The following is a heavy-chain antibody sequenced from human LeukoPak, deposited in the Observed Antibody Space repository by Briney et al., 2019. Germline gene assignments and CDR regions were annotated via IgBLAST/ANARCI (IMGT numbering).Heavy chain of an antibody. CDR1: GGSISSSSSYY. V-gene: IGHV4-39*07. CDR2: IYYSGST. J-gene: IGHJ5*02. D-gene: IGHD3-10*01. CDR3: ARDKYYGSGNYGKYNWFDP. Sequence: SETLSLTCTVSGGSISSSSSYYWGWIRQPPGKGLEWIGSIYYSGSTYYNPSLKSRVTISVDTSKNQFSLKLTSVTAADTAVYYCARDKYYGSGNYGKYNWFDPWGQGTLVTVSS.